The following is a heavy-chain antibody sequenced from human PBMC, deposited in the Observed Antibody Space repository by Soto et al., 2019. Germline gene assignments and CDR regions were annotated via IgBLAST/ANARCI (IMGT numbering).Heavy chain of an antibody. CDR1: GFTVSSNY. Sequence: HPGGSLRLSCAASGFTVSSNYMSWVRQAPGKGLEWVSVIYSGGSTYYADSVKGRFTISRDNSKNTLYLQMNSLRAEDTAVYYCARSVVKGWFGENNYYGMDVWGQGTTVTVSS. D-gene: IGHD3-10*01. J-gene: IGHJ6*02. CDR3: ARSVVKGWFGENNYYGMDV. V-gene: IGHV3-53*01. CDR2: IYSGGST.